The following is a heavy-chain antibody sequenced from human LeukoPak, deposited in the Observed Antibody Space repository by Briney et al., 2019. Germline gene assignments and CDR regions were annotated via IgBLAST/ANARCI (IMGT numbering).Heavy chain of an antibody. J-gene: IGHJ4*02. D-gene: IGHD3-9*01. Sequence: GASVKVSCKASGYTFTGYYMHWVRQAPGQGLERMGWINPNSGGTNYAQKFQGRVTMTRDTSISTAYMELSRLRSDDTAVYYCARDWGKYYDILTGRTPTKSFDYWGQGTLVTVSS. CDR3: ARDWGKYYDILTGRTPTKSFDY. CDR2: INPNSGGT. V-gene: IGHV1-2*02. CDR1: GYTFTGYY.